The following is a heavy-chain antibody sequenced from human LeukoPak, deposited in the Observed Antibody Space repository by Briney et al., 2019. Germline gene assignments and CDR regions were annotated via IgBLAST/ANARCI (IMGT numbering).Heavy chain of an antibody. CDR2: ISAYNGNT. V-gene: IGHV1-18*04. J-gene: IGHJ5*02. D-gene: IGHD6-13*01. CDR1: GYTFTSYG. Sequence: ASVKVSCKASGYTFTSYGISWVRQAPGQGLEWMGWISAYNGNTNCAQKLQGRVTMTTDTSTSTAYMELRSLRSDDTAVYYCARGSSSWWESWFDPWGQGTLVTVSS. CDR3: ARGSSSWWESWFDP.